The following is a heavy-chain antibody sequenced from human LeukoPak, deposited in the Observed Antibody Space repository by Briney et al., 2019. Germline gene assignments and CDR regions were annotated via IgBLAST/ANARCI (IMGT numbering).Heavy chain of an antibody. J-gene: IGHJ5*02. Sequence: ASVKVSCKASGYTFSKYCLSWVRQAPGQGLEWMGWISGYNGETNYAQTLQGRVTMTTDTSTSTAYMELRRLRSDDTAVYYCARDYYYGSGSYWEDVLNPWGQGTLVTVSS. V-gene: IGHV1-18*01. CDR1: GYTFSKYC. D-gene: IGHD3-10*01. CDR2: ISGYNGET. CDR3: ARDYYYGSGSYWEDVLNP.